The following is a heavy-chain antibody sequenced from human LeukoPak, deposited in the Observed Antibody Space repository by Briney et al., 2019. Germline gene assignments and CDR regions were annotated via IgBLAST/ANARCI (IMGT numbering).Heavy chain of an antibody. Sequence: GGSLRLSCAASVFTFRIYSMNWVRHAPGRGRECVSHISSSSSYIYYADSVKGRFTISRDNAKNSLYLQMNGLRAEDTAVYYCARESKGGPIWLAGYYFDYWGQGTLVTVSS. D-gene: IGHD5-18*01. CDR1: VFTFRIYS. V-gene: IGHV3-21*05. J-gene: IGHJ4*02. CDR3: ARESKGGPIWLAGYYFDY. CDR2: ISSSSSYI.